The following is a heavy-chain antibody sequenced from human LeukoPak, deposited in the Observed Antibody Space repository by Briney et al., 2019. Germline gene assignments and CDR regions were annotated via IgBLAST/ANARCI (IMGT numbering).Heavy chain of an antibody. CDR2: ISSSGSTI. J-gene: IGHJ4*02. CDR3: ARSRSSSWVPY. CDR1: GFTFSDYY. Sequence: GGSVRLSCAASGFTFSDYYMSWIRQAPGKGLEWVSYISSSGSTIYYADSVKGRFTISRDNAKNSLYLQMNSLRAEDTAVYYCARSRSSSWVPYWGQGTLVTVSS. D-gene: IGHD6-13*01. V-gene: IGHV3-11*04.